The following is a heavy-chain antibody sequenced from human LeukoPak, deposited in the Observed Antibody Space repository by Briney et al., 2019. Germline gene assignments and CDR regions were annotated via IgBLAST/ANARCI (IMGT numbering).Heavy chain of an antibody. V-gene: IGHV1-46*01. J-gene: IGHJ4*02. CDR3: ARSKSWNALAARTFDY. CDR2: INPSGGST. D-gene: IGHD1-1*01. CDR1: GYTFTSYY. Sequence: GASVKVSCKASGYTFTSYYMHWVRQAPGQGLEWMGIINPSGGSTSYAQKFQGRVTITRNTSISTAYMELSSLRSEDTAEYYCARSKSWNALAARTFDYWGQGTLVTVSS.